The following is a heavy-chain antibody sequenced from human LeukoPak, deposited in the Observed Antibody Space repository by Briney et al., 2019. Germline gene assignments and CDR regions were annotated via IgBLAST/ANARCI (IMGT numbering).Heavy chain of an antibody. V-gene: IGHV1-18*01. CDR1: GYTFTSYG. J-gene: IGHJ1*01. CDR2: ISAYNGNT. Sequence: ASVKVSCKASGYTFTSYGISWVRQAPGQGLEWMGWISAYNGNTNYAQKPQGRVTMTTDTSTSTAYMELRSLRSDDTAVYYCARFDDYGDYEHFQHWGQGTLVTVSS. CDR3: ARFDDYGDYEHFQH. D-gene: IGHD4-17*01.